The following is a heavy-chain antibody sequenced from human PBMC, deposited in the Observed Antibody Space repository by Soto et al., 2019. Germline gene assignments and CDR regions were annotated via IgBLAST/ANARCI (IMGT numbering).Heavy chain of an antibody. CDR1: GGSISSGGYY. D-gene: IGHD4-17*01. J-gene: IGHJ5*02. V-gene: IGHV4-31*03. Sequence: SETLSLTCTVSGGSISSGGYYWSWIRQHPGKGLEWIGYIYYSGSTYYNPSLKSRVTISVDTSKNQFSLKLSSVTAADTAVYYCARGTVRNWFDPWGQGTLVTVSS. CDR3: ARGTVRNWFDP. CDR2: IYYSGST.